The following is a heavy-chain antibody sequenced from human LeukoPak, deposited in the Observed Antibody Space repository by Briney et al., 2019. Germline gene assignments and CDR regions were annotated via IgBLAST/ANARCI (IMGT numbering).Heavy chain of an antibody. Sequence: GASVKVSCKASGYTFTSYDINKVRQATGQGLEWMGWMNPNTGNTGSAQRFQGRVTMTRDTSISTAYMELSSLRSEDTAVYYCARGPLVRLPSSFDPWGQGTLVTVSS. D-gene: IGHD3-16*02. CDR2: MNPNTGNT. CDR3: ARGPLVRLPSSFDP. J-gene: IGHJ5*02. V-gene: IGHV1-8*01. CDR1: GYTFTSYD.